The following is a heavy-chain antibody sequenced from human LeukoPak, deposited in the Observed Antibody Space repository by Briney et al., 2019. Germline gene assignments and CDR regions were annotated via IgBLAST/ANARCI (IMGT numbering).Heavy chain of an antibody. J-gene: IGHJ6*03. CDR2: MNPNSGNT. CDR3: ASLTEGYMDV. Sequence: ASVKVSCKASGYTFTSYDINWVRQATGQRGEGMGWMNPNSGNTGYAQKFQGRVTITRNTSISTAYIELSSLRSEDTAVYYCASLTEGYMDVWGKGTTVTVSS. V-gene: IGHV1-8*03. CDR1: GYTFTSYD.